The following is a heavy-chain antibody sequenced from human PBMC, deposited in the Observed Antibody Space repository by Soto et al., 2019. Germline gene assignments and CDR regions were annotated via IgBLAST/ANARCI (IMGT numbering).Heavy chain of an antibody. V-gene: IGHV1-3*01. CDR2: IDPGNGIT. CDR3: ARSETGYSRFDY. Sequence: QVQLVQSGAEVKNPGASVKVSCRASGYTFTGNAIHWIRQAPGQRLEWIGKIDPGNGITKYSQNFQGRVTITRDTSASAAYMELNTLGSEDTSIYYCARSETGYSRFDYWGQGTLVTVSS. J-gene: IGHJ4*02. CDR1: GYTFTGNA. D-gene: IGHD3-9*01.